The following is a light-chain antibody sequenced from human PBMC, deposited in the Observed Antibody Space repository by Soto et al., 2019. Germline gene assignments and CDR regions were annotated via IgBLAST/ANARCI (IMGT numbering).Light chain of an antibody. CDR3: QQYGSSPPT. V-gene: IGKV3-20*01. J-gene: IGKJ1*01. CDR1: QSVSSSY. CDR2: DAS. Sequence: EIVLTQSPGTLSLSPGERATLSCRASQSVSSSYLAWYQQKPGQAPRFLIYDASSRATGIPDRFSGSGSGTDFTLTISRLEPEDFAVYYCQQYGSSPPTFGQGTKVDIK.